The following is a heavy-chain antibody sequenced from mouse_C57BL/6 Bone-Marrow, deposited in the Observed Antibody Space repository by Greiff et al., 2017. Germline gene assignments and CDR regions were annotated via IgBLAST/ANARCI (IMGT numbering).Heavy chain of an antibody. D-gene: IGHD3-2*02. J-gene: IGHJ2*01. Sequence: QVQLQQSGAELARPGASVKLSCKASGYTFTSYGISWVKQRPGQGLAWIGEIYPRSGNTYYNEKFKGKATLTADKSSSTAYMELRSLSSEDAAVYFSAKLDSSDHLDYWGQGTTLTVSS. V-gene: IGHV1-81*01. CDR1: GYTFTSYG. CDR3: AKLDSSDHLDY. CDR2: IYPRSGNT.